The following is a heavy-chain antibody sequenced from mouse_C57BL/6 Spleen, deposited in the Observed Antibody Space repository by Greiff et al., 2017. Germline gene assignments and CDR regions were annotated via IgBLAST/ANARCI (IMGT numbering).Heavy chain of an antibody. J-gene: IGHJ1*03. CDR1: GFTFSDYG. V-gene: IGHV5-17*01. Sequence: EVKLVESGGGLVKPGGSLKLSCAASGFTFSDYGMHWVRPAPEKGLEWVAYISSGSSTIYYADTVKGRFTISRGKAKNTLFLQMTRLRSEDTAMYYCAGGGYHWYFDVWGTGTTVTVSS. D-gene: IGHD2-2*01. CDR3: AGGGYHWYFDV. CDR2: ISSGSSTI.